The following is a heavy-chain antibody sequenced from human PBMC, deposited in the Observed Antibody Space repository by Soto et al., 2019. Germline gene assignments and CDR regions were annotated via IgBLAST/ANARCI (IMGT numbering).Heavy chain of an antibody. CDR3: ARDRLRYNWNDFPYYYYGMDV. CDR1: GFTFSSYA. CDR2: ISYDGSNK. Sequence: QVQLVESGGGVVQPGRCLRLSCGASGFTFSSYAMHWVRQAPGKGLEWVAVISYDGSNKYYADSVKGRFTISRDNSKNTLYLQMNSLRAEDTAVYYCARDRLRYNWNDFPYYYYGMDVWGQGTTVTVSS. V-gene: IGHV3-30-3*01. J-gene: IGHJ6*02. D-gene: IGHD1-1*01.